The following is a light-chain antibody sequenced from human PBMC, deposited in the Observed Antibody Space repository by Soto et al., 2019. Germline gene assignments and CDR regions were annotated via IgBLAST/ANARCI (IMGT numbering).Light chain of an antibody. V-gene: IGLV2-8*01. CDR2: AVS. CDR1: SSDVGGYNS. J-gene: IGLJ2*01. CDR3: ISYAGSNKKV. Sequence: QSALTQPPSASGSPGQSVTISCTGSSSDVGGYNSVSWYQQLPGKAPKLMIYAVSERPSGVPDRFSGSKSGNTASLTVSGLQSEDEADYYCISYAGSNKKVFGGGTQLTVL.